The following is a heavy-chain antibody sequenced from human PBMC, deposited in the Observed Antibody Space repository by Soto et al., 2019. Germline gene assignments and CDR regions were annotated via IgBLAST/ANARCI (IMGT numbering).Heavy chain of an antibody. CDR3: SKEPGGMDV. V-gene: IGHV3-9*01. J-gene: IGHJ6*02. CDR1: GFTFDDYA. Sequence: EVQLVESGRGLVQPGRSLRLSCAASGFTFDDYAINWVGQAPGKGLEWISGISWCSVSIGYADSVKGRFTISRDNAKNSLYLQMNSLRAEDTALYYCSKEPGGMDVWGQGATVTVSS. CDR2: ISWCSVSI. D-gene: IGHD7-27*01.